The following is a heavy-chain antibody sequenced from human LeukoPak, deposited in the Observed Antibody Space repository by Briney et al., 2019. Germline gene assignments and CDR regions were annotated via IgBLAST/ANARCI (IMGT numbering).Heavy chain of an antibody. V-gene: IGHV3-53*01. J-gene: IGHJ4*02. CDR1: GVTVSSNY. CDR2: IYSGGST. Sequence: GGSLGLSCAASGVTVSSNYMRWGRQAPGKGLEWVSVIYSGGSTYYADSVKGRFTISRDNSKNTLYLQMNSLRAEDTAVYYCARGERGSYDFDYWGQGTLVTVSS. CDR3: ARGERGSYDFDY. D-gene: IGHD1-26*01.